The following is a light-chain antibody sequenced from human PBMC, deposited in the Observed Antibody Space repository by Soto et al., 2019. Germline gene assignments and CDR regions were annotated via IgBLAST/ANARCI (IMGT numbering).Light chain of an antibody. CDR1: SSDVGSYNL. V-gene: IGLV2-14*02. J-gene: IGLJ3*02. CDR3: ISYTTSRSMV. CDR2: EGS. Sequence: QSALTQPASVSGSPGQSITISCTGTSSDVGSYNLVSWYQQHPGKAPKLMIYEGSKWPSGVSNRFSGSKSGNTASLTISGLQAEDEADYYCISYTTSRSMVFGGGTKVTVL.